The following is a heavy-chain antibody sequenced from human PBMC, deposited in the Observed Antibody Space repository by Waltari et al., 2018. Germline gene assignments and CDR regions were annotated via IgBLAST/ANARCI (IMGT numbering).Heavy chain of an antibody. J-gene: IGHJ4*02. D-gene: IGHD6-19*01. CDR2: IRFDGRDQ. CDR1: GFSFNRIN. V-gene: IGHV3-30*02. CDR3: TVGEAGTGFES. Sequence: QVLLLESVGGVVQPGESLRVSCGASGFSFNRINMNWFRQAPGKGLEWVTSIRFDGRDQYYADSVKGRFTISRDNTRNTVFLQMSSLRSDDTGVYYCTVGEAGTGFESWGQGTLVTVSS.